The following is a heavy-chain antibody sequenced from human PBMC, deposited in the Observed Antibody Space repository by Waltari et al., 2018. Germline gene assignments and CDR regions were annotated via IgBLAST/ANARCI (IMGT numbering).Heavy chain of an antibody. J-gene: IGHJ4*02. CDR3: ARSFDFWSGYSLGH. CDR2: TSHSGST. Sequence: QVQLQESGPGLVKPSETLSLTCTVSGDSFNLYCWGWVRQPPGKRLEWIGYTSHSGSTRYNPSLKSRVTISVDKSKNQFSLRLDSVTAADTAIYYCARSFDFWSGYSLGHWGQGTLVTVSS. CDR1: GDSFNLYC. V-gene: IGHV4-59*01. D-gene: IGHD3-3*01.